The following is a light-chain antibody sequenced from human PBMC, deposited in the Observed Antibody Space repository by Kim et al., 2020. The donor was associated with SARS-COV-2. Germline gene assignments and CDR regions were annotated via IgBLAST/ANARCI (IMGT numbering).Light chain of an antibody. Sequence: ASVGDRVTITCRASQSISKYLNWYQQEPGKAPKLLIYAATSLQSGVPSRFSGSGSGTDFTLTISSLQPEDFATYYCQQSINVPKTFGQGTKVDIK. V-gene: IGKV1-39*01. CDR1: QSISKY. CDR3: QQSINVPKT. J-gene: IGKJ1*01. CDR2: AAT.